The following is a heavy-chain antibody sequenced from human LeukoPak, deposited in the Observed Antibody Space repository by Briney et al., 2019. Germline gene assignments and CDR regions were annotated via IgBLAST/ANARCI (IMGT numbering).Heavy chain of an antibody. CDR1: GFTFSSHW. D-gene: IGHD6-13*01. V-gene: IGHV3-53*01. CDR2: IDRGGST. Sequence: GGSLRLSCAASGFTFSSHWMSWVRQAPGKGLECVSVIDRGGSTFADSVKGRFTISRDNSKNTLYLQMNSLRVEDTAEFYCAKRVGYGYGMDVWGQGTTVTVSS. J-gene: IGHJ6*02. CDR3: AKRVGYGYGMDV.